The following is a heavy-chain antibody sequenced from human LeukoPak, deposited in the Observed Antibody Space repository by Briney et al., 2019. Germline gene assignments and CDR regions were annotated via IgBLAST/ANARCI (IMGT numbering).Heavy chain of an antibody. Sequence: ASVKVSCKASGYTFIGYYMHWVRQAPGQGLEWMGWINPNSGGTNYAQKFQGWVTMTRDTSISTAYMELSRLRSDDTAVYYCARGRRITIFGVVRGNWFDPWGQGTLVTVSS. CDR3: ARGRRITIFGVVRGNWFDP. V-gene: IGHV1-2*04. J-gene: IGHJ5*02. CDR1: GYTFIGYY. CDR2: INPNSGGT. D-gene: IGHD3-3*01.